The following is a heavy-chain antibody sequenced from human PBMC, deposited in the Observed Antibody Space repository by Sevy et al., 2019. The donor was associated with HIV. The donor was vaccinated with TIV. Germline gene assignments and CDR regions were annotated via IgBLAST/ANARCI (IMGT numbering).Heavy chain of an antibody. V-gene: IGHV4-38-2*02. CDR2: SLHSGST. D-gene: IGHD3-10*01. Sequence: SETLSLTCTVSGYSISSGYYWGWIRQPPGKGLEWIGSSLHSGSTYCNPSLESRVTISVDTSKNQFSLKMSSVTAADTAVYYCARGLNLDYWGQGILVTVSS. CDR3: ARGLNLDY. CDR1: GYSISSGYY. J-gene: IGHJ4*02.